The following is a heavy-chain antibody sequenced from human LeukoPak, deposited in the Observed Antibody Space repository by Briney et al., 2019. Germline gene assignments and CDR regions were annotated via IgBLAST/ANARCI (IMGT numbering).Heavy chain of an antibody. CDR1: GFTFSSYA. CDR2: ISGSGGST. V-gene: IGHV3-23*01. D-gene: IGHD5-18*01. J-gene: IGHJ4*02. Sequence: GGSLRLSCAASGFTFSSYAMSWVRQAPGKGLEWVSAISGSGGSTYNADSVKGRFTISRDNSKNTLYLQMNSLRAEDTAVYYCAKGTYSHGSFDYWGQGTLVTVSS. CDR3: AKGTYSHGSFDY.